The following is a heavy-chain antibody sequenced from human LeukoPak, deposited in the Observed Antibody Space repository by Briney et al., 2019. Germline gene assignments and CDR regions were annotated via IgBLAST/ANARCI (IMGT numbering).Heavy chain of an antibody. CDR3: ARNMIVVLQGFDY. D-gene: IGHD3-22*01. CDR1: AFSLNAYN. J-gene: IGHJ4*02. V-gene: IGHV3-21*01. Sequence: GGSLRLSCAASAFSLNAYNMNWVRQAPGKGLEWVSSISSSSSYIYYADSVKGRFTISRDNAKNSLYLQMNSLRAEDTAVYYCARNMIVVLQGFDYWGQGTLVTVSS. CDR2: ISSSSSYI.